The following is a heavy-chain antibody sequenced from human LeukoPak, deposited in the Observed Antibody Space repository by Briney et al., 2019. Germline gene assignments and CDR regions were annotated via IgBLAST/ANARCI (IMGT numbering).Heavy chain of an antibody. J-gene: IGHJ3*02. CDR3: ARDQDYDSSGYYSSAFDI. D-gene: IGHD3-22*01. Sequence: PSETLSLTCTVSGGSISSYYWSWIRQPAGKGLEWIGRIYTSGSTNYNPSPKSRVTMSVGTSKNQFSLKLSSVTAADTAVYYCARDQDYDSSGYYSSAFDIWGQGTMVTVSS. V-gene: IGHV4-4*07. CDR2: IYTSGST. CDR1: GGSISSYY.